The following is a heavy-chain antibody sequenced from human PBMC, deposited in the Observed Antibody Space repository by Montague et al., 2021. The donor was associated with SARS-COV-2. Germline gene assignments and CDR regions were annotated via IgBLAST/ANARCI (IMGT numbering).Heavy chain of an antibody. CDR3: VRGRRIAARPSEGYFDL. D-gene: IGHD6-6*01. CDR2: INHSGST. Sequence: SETLSLTCAVYGGSFSGYYWSWIRQPPGKGLEWIGEINHSGSTNYNPSPKSRVTISVDTSKNQFSLKLSSVTAADTAVYYCVRGRRIAARPSEGYFDLWGRGTLVTVSS. J-gene: IGHJ2*01. CDR1: GGSFSGYY. V-gene: IGHV4-34*01.